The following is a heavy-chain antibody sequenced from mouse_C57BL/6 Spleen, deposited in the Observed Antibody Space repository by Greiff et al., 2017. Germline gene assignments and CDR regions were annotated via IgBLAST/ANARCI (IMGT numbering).Heavy chain of an antibody. J-gene: IGHJ4*01. CDR2: IDPANGNT. V-gene: IGHV14-3*01. Sequence: VQLQQSVAELVRPGASVKLSCTASGFNIQNTYMHWVKQRPEQGLEWIGRIDPANGNTKYAPKFQGKATITADTSSNTAYLQLSSLTSEDTAIYYCARYYGNYEAMDYWGQGTSVTVSS. D-gene: IGHD2-1*01. CDR1: GFNIQNTY. CDR3: ARYYGNYEAMDY.